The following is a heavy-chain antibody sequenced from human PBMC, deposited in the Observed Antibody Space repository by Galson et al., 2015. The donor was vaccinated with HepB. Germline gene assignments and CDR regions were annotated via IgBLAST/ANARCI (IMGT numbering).Heavy chain of an antibody. CDR3: ARGGSRLGELSLFAFDI. CDR2: ISSSSSYT. Sequence: SLRLSCAASGFTFSDYYMSWIRQAPGKGLEWVSYISSSSSYTKYADSVKGRFTISRDNAKNSLYLQMNSLRAEDTAVYYCARGGSRLGELSLFAFDIWGQGTMVTVSS. CDR1: GFTFSDYY. D-gene: IGHD3-16*02. J-gene: IGHJ3*02. V-gene: IGHV3-11*06.